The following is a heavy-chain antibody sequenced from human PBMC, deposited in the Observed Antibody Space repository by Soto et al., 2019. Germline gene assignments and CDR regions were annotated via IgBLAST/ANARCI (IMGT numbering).Heavy chain of an antibody. Sequence: EAAVKVSCKASGYTFSSYGISWVRQAPGQGPEWMGWISDHNGNTNHPQTLQGRVTITTDTSRNTAYMELRSLRSDDTAVYYCADSRGYSYGSNYWGQGTLVTVSS. D-gene: IGHD5-18*01. CDR2: ISDHNGNT. V-gene: IGHV1-18*01. CDR1: GYTFSSYG. CDR3: ADSRGYSYGSNY. J-gene: IGHJ4*02.